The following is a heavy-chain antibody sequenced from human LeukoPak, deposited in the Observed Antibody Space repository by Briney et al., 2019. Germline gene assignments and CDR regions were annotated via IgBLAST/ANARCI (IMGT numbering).Heavy chain of an antibody. CDR1: GGTFSSYA. CDR3: ARARRGYSGYDYPKGFDY. V-gene: IGHV1-69*13. J-gene: IGHJ4*02. D-gene: IGHD5-12*01. CDR2: IIPIFGTA. Sequence: SVKVSCKASGGTFSSYAISWVRQAPGQGLEWMGGIIPIFGTANYAQKFQGRVTITADESTSTAYKELSSLRSEDTAVYYCARARRGYSGYDYPKGFDYWGQGTLVTVSS.